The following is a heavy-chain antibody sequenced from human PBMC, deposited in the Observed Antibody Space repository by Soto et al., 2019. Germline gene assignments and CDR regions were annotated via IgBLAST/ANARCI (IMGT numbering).Heavy chain of an antibody. Sequence: ASVKVSCKPSGYTFNTYYLHWVRQAPGQALEWMGVIHPSGGGTTYAQKLLGRVTVTRDTSTSTVFMELSSLRSDDTAVYYCARGGHIAVVTASFDYWGQGTLVTVSS. CDR2: IHPSGGGT. V-gene: IGHV1-46*02. J-gene: IGHJ4*02. CDR1: GYTFNTYY. D-gene: IGHD2-21*02. CDR3: ARGGHIAVVTASFDY.